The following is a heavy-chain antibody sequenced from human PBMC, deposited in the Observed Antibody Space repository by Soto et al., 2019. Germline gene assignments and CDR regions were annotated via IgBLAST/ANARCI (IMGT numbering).Heavy chain of an antibody. Sequence: GGSLRLSCAASGFTFSTYAMAWVRQAPGKGLEWVSGVSASDESTTNYADSVKGRFTISRDNAKNTLYLQMNSLRAEDTAVYYCALSHTVTTDYWGQGTLVTVSS. CDR1: GFTFSTYA. V-gene: IGHV3-74*01. CDR2: VSASDESTT. CDR3: ALSHTVTTDY. J-gene: IGHJ4*02. D-gene: IGHD4-17*01.